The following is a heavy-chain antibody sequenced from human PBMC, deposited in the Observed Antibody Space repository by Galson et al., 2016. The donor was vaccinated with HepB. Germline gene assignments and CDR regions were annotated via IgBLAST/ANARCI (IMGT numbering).Heavy chain of an antibody. V-gene: IGHV6-1*01. CDR3: TRGYMHTGMNV. J-gene: IGHJ6*02. CDR1: GDSVTNDDTI. CDR2: TYYRSQWFN. Sequence: CAISGDSVTNDDTIWNWIRQSPSRGLEWLGRTYYRSQWFNEYAVSVKSRITINSDTSRNQFSPQLDSVTPDDTAAYFCTRGYMHTGMNVWGQGTTVTVSS. D-gene: IGHD5-18*01.